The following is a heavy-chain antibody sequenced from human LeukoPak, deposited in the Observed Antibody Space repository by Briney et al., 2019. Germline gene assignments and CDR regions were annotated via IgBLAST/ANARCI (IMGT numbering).Heavy chain of an antibody. CDR2: LWYDGSNR. J-gene: IGHJ4*02. CDR1: GFTFSTHG. V-gene: IGHV3-33*06. D-gene: IGHD3-10*01. CDR3: AKRKGGHGSGSFDY. Sequence: GGSLRLSCVASGFTFSTHGMHWVRQAPGKGLEWVAVLWYDGSNRYYADSVKGRFTISRDNPKNTLYLQMNSLRVEDTAVYYCAKRKGGHGSGSFDYWGQGTVVTVSS.